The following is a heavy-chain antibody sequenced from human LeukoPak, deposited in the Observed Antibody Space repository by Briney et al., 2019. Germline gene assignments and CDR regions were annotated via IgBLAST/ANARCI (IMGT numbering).Heavy chain of an antibody. CDR3: ARRVYDSSGYYYFDY. J-gene: IGHJ4*02. V-gene: IGHV3-64*04. D-gene: IGHD3-22*01. Sequence: GGSLRLSCSASGFTFSRYAMHWVRQAPGKGLEYVSAISNNGGSTYYADSVKGRFTISRDNAKNSLYLQMNSLRAEDTAVYYCARRVYDSSGYYYFDYWGQGTLVTVSS. CDR1: GFTFSRYA. CDR2: ISNNGGST.